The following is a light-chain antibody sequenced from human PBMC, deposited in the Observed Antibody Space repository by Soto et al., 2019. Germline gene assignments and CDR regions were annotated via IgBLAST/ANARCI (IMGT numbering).Light chain of an antibody. CDR1: QSVSSNS. CDR3: QQYGSTPLT. CDR2: GAS. V-gene: IGKV3-20*01. Sequence: EIVLTQSPGTLSLSPGGRATLSCRASQSVSSNSLAWYQQKPGQAPRLLISGASSRATGIPDRFSGSGSGTDFTLTISRLEPEDFAVYYCQQYGSTPLTFGGGTKVDIK. J-gene: IGKJ4*01.